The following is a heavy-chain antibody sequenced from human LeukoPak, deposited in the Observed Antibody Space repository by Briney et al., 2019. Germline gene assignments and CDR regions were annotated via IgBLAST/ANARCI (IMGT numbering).Heavy chain of an antibody. D-gene: IGHD6-13*01. CDR2: IYYSGIT. CDR1: GGSISSSNFY. Sequence: SETLSLTCTVSGGSISSSNFYWGWIRQPPGKGLEWIGSIYYSGITYYNPSLKSRVTISVDTSKNQFSLKLSSVTAADTAVYYCARVVTYSSSWYYYYYGMDVWGQGTTVTVSS. CDR3: ARVVTYSSSWYYYYYGMDV. V-gene: IGHV4-39*07. J-gene: IGHJ6*02.